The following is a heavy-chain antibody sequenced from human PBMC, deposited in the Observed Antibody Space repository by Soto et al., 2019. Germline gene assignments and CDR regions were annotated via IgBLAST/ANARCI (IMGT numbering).Heavy chain of an antibody. CDR1: GGSISSGYYY. CDR3: ARDYYDSSGYWGIDY. V-gene: IGHV4-30-4*01. J-gene: IGHJ4*02. D-gene: IGHD3-22*01. CDR2: IYYSGST. Sequence: SETLSLTCTVSGGSISSGYYYWSWIRQPPGKGLEWIGYIYYSGSTYYNPSLKSRVTISVDTSKNQFSLKLSSVTAADTAVYYCARDYYDSSGYWGIDYWGQGTLVTVSS.